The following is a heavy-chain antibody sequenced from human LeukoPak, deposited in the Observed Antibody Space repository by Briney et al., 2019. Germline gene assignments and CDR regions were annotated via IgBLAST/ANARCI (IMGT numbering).Heavy chain of an antibody. D-gene: IGHD6-13*01. CDR2: IGAYNGNT. CDR1: GYTFTSYG. V-gene: IGHV1-18*01. J-gene: IGHJ4*02. CDR3: ARDPIWASSWYRGGFDY. Sequence: ASVKVSCKASGYTFTSYGISWVRQAPGQGLEWMGRIGAYNGNTNYAQNLQGRVTMTTDTSTSTAYMELRSLRFDDTAVYYCARDPIWASSWYRGGFDYWGQGTLVTVSS.